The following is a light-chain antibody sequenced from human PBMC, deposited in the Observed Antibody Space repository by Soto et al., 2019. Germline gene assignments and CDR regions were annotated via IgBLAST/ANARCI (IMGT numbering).Light chain of an antibody. J-gene: IGKJ1*01. CDR3: QQYNSYWT. CDR2: DAS. Sequence: DIQMTQSPSTLSASVGDRVTITCRASQSISSWLAWYQQKPGKAPKLLIYDASSLESGVPSRFSGSGSGTELTLTISSLKTDDFATYYCQQYNSYWTFGQGTKVDI. CDR1: QSISSW. V-gene: IGKV1-5*01.